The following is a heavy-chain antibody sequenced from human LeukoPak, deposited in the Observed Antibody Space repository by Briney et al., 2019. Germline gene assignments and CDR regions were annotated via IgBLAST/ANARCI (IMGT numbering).Heavy chain of an antibody. CDR3: ASRLRWYPRAFDI. D-gene: IGHD4-23*01. Sequence: PSETLSLTXTVSGGSISSGSYYWSWIRQPAGKGLEWIGRIYTSGSTNYNPSLKSRVTISVDTSKDQFSLKLSSVTAADTAVYYCASRLRWYPRAFDIWGQGTMVTVSS. J-gene: IGHJ3*02. V-gene: IGHV4-61*02. CDR2: IYTSGST. CDR1: GGSISSGSYY.